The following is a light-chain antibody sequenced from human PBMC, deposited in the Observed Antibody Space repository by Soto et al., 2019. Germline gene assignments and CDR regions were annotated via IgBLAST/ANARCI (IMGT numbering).Light chain of an antibody. CDR2: DVN. CDR1: SSDVGAYNF. Sequence: QSALTQPRSVSGSPGQSVTISCTGSSSDVGAYNFASWYQQHPGAAPKLLIHDVNKRPPGVPDRFSASKSGNTASLTISGLQAEDEADYYCQSSQDDFWVFGGGTKLTVL. CDR3: QSSQDDFWV. V-gene: IGLV2-11*01. J-gene: IGLJ3*02.